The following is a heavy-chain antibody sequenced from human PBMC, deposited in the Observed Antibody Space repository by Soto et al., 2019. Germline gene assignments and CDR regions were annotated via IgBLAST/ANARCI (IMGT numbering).Heavy chain of an antibody. J-gene: IGHJ4*02. CDR1: GGTFSSYA. Sequence: SVKVSCKASGGTFSSYAISWVRQAPGQGLEWMGGIIPIFGTANYAQKFQGRVTITADESTSTAYMELSSLRSEDTAVYYCARTQVGDGYNYEVPFDYWGQGTLVTVSS. CDR2: IIPIFGTA. V-gene: IGHV1-69*13. D-gene: IGHD5-12*01. CDR3: ARTQVGDGYNYEVPFDY.